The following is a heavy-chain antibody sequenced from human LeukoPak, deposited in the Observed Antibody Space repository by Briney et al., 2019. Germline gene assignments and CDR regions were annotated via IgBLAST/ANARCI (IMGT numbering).Heavy chain of an antibody. CDR2: ISWNSGSI. V-gene: IGHV3-9*01. Sequence: GRSLRLSCAASGFTFDDYAMHWVRQAPGKGLEWVSGISWNSGSIGYADSVKGRFTISRDNAKNSLYLQMNSLRAEDTALYYCARLQDYYDSSRYYFDYWGQGTLVTVSS. CDR3: ARLQDYYDSSRYYFDY. D-gene: IGHD3-22*01. CDR1: GFTFDDYA. J-gene: IGHJ4*02.